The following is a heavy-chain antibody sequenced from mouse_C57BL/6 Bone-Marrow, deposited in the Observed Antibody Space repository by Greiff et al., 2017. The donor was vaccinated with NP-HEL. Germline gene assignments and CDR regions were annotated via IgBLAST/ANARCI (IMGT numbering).Heavy chain of an antibody. CDR3: ARTKFITTVVGYAMDY. Sequence: EVKLMESGGGLVKPGGSLKLSCAASGFTFSDYGMHWVRQAPEKGLEWVAYISSGSSTIYYADTVKGRFTISRDNAKNTLFLQMTSLRSEDTAMYYCARTKFITTVVGYAMDYWGQGTSVTVSS. V-gene: IGHV5-17*01. CDR2: ISSGSSTI. CDR1: GFTFSDYG. D-gene: IGHD1-1*01. J-gene: IGHJ4*01.